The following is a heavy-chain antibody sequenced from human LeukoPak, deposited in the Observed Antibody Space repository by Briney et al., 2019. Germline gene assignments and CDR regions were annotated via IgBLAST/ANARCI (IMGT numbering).Heavy chain of an antibody. V-gene: IGHV4-59*01. D-gene: IGHD3-10*01. CDR3: ARGMVRGVDY. CDR1: GGSISSYY. Sequence: SXXLSLTCTVSGGSISSYYWSWIRQPPGKGLEWIGYIYYSGSTNYNPSLKSRVTISVDTSKNQFSLRLSSVTAADTAVYYCARGMVRGVDYWGQGTLVTVSS. J-gene: IGHJ4*02. CDR2: IYYSGST.